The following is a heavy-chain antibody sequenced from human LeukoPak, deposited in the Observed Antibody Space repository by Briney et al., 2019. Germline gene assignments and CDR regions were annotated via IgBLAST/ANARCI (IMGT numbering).Heavy chain of an antibody. CDR2: IYTSGST. J-gene: IGHJ4*02. CDR3: ARSTLGGSKDY. CDR1: GGSISSGSYY. Sequence: SETLSLTCTVSGGSISSGSYYWSWIRQPAGKGLEWIGRIYTSGSTNYNPSLKSRVTISVDTSKNQFSLKLSSVTAADTAVYYCARSTLGGSKDYWGQGILVTVSS. D-gene: IGHD2-2*01. V-gene: IGHV4-61*02.